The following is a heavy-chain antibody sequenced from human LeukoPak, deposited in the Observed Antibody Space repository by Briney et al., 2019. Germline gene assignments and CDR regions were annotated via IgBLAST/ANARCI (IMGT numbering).Heavy chain of an antibody. CDR2: VSSSGTTI. J-gene: IGHJ4*02. CDR3: ARVRYQTADY. V-gene: IGHV3-48*03. D-gene: IGHD3-16*02. Sequence: GGSLRLSCAASGFTFSSYEMNWVRQAPGKGLEWVSYVSSSGTTIHYADSVKGRFTISRDNAKNSLYLQMNSLRVEDTAVYYCARVRYQTADYWGQGTLVTVSS. CDR1: GFTFSSYE.